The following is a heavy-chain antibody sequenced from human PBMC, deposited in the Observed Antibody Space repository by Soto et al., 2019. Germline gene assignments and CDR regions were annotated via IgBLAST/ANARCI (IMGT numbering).Heavy chain of an antibody. CDR2: ISGGATDK. D-gene: IGHD2-21*01. V-gene: IGHV3-7*01. CDR1: GFMFSAYW. CDR3: VREDWHRFDS. Sequence: EVQLVESGGGLVQPGGSLRLSWAASGFMFSAYWMSWVRQDPGKGLEWVATISGGATDKFYVDSVKGRFTISRDDTKNSLYLQMNSLRDEDTAVYYCVREDWHRFDSWGQGTLVTVSS. J-gene: IGHJ4*02.